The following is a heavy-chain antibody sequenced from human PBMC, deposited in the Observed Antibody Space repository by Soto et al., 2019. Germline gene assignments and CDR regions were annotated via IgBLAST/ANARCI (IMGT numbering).Heavy chain of an antibody. CDR2: ISYDGTNN. CDR3: ARGYYYDTSGYYAPH. J-gene: IGHJ4*02. V-gene: IGHV3-30-3*01. D-gene: IGHD3-22*01. Sequence: QVQLVESGGGVVQPGRSLRLSCAASGFSLTNYAMHWVRQAPGKGLEWVAFISYDGTNNYYADSVKGRFTISRDNSKNTLYLQMNNLRAEDTAVYYCARGYYYDTSGYYAPHWGQGTLVTVSS. CDR1: GFSLTNYA.